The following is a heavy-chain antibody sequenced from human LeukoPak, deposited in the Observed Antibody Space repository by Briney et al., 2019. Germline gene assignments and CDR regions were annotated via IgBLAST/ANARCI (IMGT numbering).Heavy chain of an antibody. J-gene: IGHJ1*01. CDR2: ISWDGGST. D-gene: IGHD6-19*01. CDR3: AKDHYGLSRASGWYTGLTEYFQH. CDR1: GFTFDDYT. Sequence: GGSLRLSCGASGFTFDDYTMHWVRQAPGKGLEWVSLISWDGGSTYYADSVKGRFTISRDNSKNSLYLQMNSLRTEDTALYYCAKDHYGLSRASGWYTGLTEYFQHWGQGTLVTVSS. V-gene: IGHV3-43*01.